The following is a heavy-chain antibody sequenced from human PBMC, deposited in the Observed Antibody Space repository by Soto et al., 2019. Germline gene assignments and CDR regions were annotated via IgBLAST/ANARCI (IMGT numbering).Heavy chain of an antibody. J-gene: IGHJ4*02. D-gene: IGHD3-16*01. Sequence: EVQRLESGGGLVQLGGSLRLSCAASGFTFINYAMTWVRQGPGKGLEWVSGISGSGGRSYYADSVKGRFTISRDNSKSTLYLQMNSLRAEDTAVYYCAKAYFVWSSEQPYYFDYGGQGTLVTVSS. CDR1: GFTFINYA. CDR2: ISGSGGRS. CDR3: AKAYFVWSSEQPYYFDY. V-gene: IGHV3-23*01.